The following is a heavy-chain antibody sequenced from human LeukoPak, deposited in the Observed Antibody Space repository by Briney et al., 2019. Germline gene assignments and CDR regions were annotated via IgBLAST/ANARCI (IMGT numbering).Heavy chain of an antibody. Sequence: GGSLRLSCAASGFTVSSNYMSWVRQAPGKGLEWVANIKQDGSKKSYVDSVKGRFTISRDNAKNSLYLQMNSLRAEDTAIYYCTRVGYIDEGIDYWGQGTLVTVSS. CDR2: IKQDGSKK. D-gene: IGHD5-24*01. J-gene: IGHJ4*02. V-gene: IGHV3-7*04. CDR3: TRVGYIDEGIDY. CDR1: GFTVSSNY.